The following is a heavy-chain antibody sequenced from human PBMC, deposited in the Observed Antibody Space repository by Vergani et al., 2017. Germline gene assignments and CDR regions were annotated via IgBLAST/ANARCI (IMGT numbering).Heavy chain of an antibody. CDR2: ISYDGSNK. J-gene: IGHJ4*02. CDR3: AKERKRAYYYDSSGYYYPYYFDY. Sequence: QVQLVESGGGVVQPGRSLRLSCAASGFTFSSYGMHWVRQAPGKGLEWVAVISYDGSNKYYADSVKGRFTISRDNSKNTLYLQMNSLRAEDTAVYYCAKERKRAYYYDSSGYYYPYYFDYGGQGTLVTVSS. D-gene: IGHD3-22*01. V-gene: IGHV3-30*18. CDR1: GFTFSSYG.